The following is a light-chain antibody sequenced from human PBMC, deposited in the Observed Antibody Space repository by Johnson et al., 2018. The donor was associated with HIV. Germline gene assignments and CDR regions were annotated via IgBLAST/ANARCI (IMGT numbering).Light chain of an antibody. J-gene: IGLJ1*01. V-gene: IGLV1-51*02. CDR1: SSNIGNNY. Sequence: QSVLTQPPSVSAAPGQKVTISCSGTSSNIGNNYVSWYQQLPGTAPKLLIYENTKRPSGIPDRFSGSKSGATATLGITGLQPGDEADYYCGIWDASLSPLYVFGSGTTIPVL. CDR2: ENT. CDR3: GIWDASLSPLYV.